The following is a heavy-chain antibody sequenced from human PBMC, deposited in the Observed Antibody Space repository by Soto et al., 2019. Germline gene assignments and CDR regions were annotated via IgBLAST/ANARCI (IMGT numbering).Heavy chain of an antibody. CDR1: GFTFSDYY. J-gene: IGHJ2*01. Sequence: QVQLVESGGGLVKPGGSLRLSCAASGFTFSDYYMSWIRQAPGKGLEWVSYINSSSSYTNYADSVMGRFTISRDNAKNSLYLQMNSLRAEDTAVYYCARTIVAAGGRRYFDLWGRGTLDTVSS. CDR2: INSSSSYT. CDR3: ARTIVAAGGRRYFDL. D-gene: IGHD6-13*01. V-gene: IGHV3-11*05.